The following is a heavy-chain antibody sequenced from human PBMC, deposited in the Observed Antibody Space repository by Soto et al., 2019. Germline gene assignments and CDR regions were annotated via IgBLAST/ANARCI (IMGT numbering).Heavy chain of an antibody. Sequence: QVQLVQSGAEVKKPGASVKVSCKASGYTFTNYGISWVRQAPGQGLEWMGWISAYNDNPNYAQKLQGRVTMTTDTATITAYMELRSLRSDDTAVCYGARSSGSGYYALSYWGQGTLVTVSS. V-gene: IGHV1-18*01. J-gene: IGHJ4*02. CDR2: ISAYNDNP. CDR3: ARSSGSGYYALSY. D-gene: IGHD3-22*01. CDR1: GYTFTNYG.